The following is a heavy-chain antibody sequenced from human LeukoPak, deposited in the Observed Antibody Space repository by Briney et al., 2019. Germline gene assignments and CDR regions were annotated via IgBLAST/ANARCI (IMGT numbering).Heavy chain of an antibody. CDR1: GFTVSNNY. Sequence: GGSLRLSCVVSGFTVSNNYMSWVRRAPRKGLEWVSLIYSGGSTYYADSVKGRFTISRDNSKNTLYLQMNSLRAEDTAVYYCARGAGYNYPYYFDYWGQGTLVTVSS. CDR2: IYSGGST. V-gene: IGHV3-53*01. CDR3: ARGAGYNYPYYFDY. J-gene: IGHJ4*02. D-gene: IGHD5-24*01.